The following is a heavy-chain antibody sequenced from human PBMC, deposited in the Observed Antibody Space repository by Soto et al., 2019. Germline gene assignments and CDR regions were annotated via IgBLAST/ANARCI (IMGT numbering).Heavy chain of an antibody. V-gene: IGHV3-23*01. D-gene: IGHD6-19*01. J-gene: IGHJ4*02. CDR3: AKASLENGWPFDY. CDR2: ISGSGGTT. Sequence: GSLRLSCVVSGFTFSNYAMSWVRQAPGEGLEWVSAISGSGGTTYYADSVKGRFTISRDNSKNTLFLQVNSLRAENTAVYYCAKASLENGWPFDYWGQGTLVTVSS. CDR1: GFTFSNYA.